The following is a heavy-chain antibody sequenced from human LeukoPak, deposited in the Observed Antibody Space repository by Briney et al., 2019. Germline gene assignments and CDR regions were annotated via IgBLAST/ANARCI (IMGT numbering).Heavy chain of an antibody. Sequence: ASVKVSCKASGGTFSSYAISWVRQAPGQGLEWMGGIIPIFGTANYAQKFQGRVTITTDESTSTAYMELSSLRSEDTAVYYCAGGAVGYCSSTSCLGYYYYMDVWGKGTTVTVSS. V-gene: IGHV1-69*05. J-gene: IGHJ6*03. CDR2: IIPIFGTA. CDR1: GGTFSSYA. CDR3: AGGAVGYCSSTSCLGYYYYMDV. D-gene: IGHD2-2*01.